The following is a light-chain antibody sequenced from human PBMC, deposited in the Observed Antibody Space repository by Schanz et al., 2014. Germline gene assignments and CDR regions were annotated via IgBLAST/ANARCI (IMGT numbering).Light chain of an antibody. V-gene: IGKV3-11*01. J-gene: IGKJ2*01. CDR1: QSVSNN. CDR3: QQRSNWPPNT. CDR2: DAS. Sequence: EIVLTQSPGTLSLSPGERATLSCRASQSVSNNLAWYQQKPGQAPRLLIYDASNRATGIPARFSGSGSGTDFTLTISSLEPEDFAVYYCQQRSNWPPNTFGQGTKLEIK.